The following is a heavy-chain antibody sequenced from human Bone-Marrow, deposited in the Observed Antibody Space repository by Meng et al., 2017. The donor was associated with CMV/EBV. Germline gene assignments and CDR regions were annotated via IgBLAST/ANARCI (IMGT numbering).Heavy chain of an antibody. CDR3: ARGCSTTSCSGF. V-gene: IGHV1-2*02. J-gene: IGHJ4*02. CDR1: GYTFTDYY. Sequence: ASVTVSCKASGYTFTDYYVHWVRQAPGQGLEWMGWTNPKSGGAIYAQKFQDRVTMTHDTSITKAYMDLSSLKYDDTAVYYCARGCSTTSCSGFWGQGTLVTVSS. CDR2: TNPKSGGA. D-gene: IGHD2-2*01.